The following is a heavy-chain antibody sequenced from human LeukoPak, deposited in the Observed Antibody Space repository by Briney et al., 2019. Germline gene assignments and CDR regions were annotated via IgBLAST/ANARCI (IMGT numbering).Heavy chain of an antibody. J-gene: IGHJ6*03. Sequence: SETLSLTCTVSGGSISSYYWSWIRQPPGKGLEWIGYIYTSGSTNYNPSLKSRVTISVDTSKNQFSLKLSSVTAADTAVYYCARDPFVESSSLPLYYMDVWGKGTTVTVSS. V-gene: IGHV4-4*09. CDR2: IYTSGST. CDR1: GGSISSYY. CDR3: ARDPFVESSSLPLYYMDV. D-gene: IGHD6-6*01.